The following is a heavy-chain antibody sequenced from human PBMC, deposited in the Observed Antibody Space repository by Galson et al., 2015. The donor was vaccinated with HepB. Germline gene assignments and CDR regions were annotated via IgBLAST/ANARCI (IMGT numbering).Heavy chain of an antibody. Sequence: SVKVSCKVSGYTLTELSMHWVRQAPGKGLEWMGGFDPEDGETLYAQKFQGRVTMTEDTSTDTTYMERSSLRSEDTAVYYCATVSGAFDIWGQGTMVTVSS. CDR1: GYTLTELS. CDR2: FDPEDGET. CDR3: ATVSGAFDI. J-gene: IGHJ3*02. V-gene: IGHV1-24*01.